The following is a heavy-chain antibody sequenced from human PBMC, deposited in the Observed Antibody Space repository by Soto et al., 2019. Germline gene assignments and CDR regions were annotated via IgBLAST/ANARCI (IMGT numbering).Heavy chain of an antibody. V-gene: IGHV3-13*01. CDR3: AWAYYYDSSGYYPYGMDV. Sequence: GGSLRLSCAASGFTFSSYDMHWVRQATGKGLEWVSAIGTAGDTYYPGSVKGRFTISRENAKNSLYLQMNSLRAGDTAVFYCAWAYYYDSSGYYPYGMDVWGQGTTVTVSS. CDR2: IGTAGDT. CDR1: GFTFSSYD. D-gene: IGHD3-22*01. J-gene: IGHJ6*02.